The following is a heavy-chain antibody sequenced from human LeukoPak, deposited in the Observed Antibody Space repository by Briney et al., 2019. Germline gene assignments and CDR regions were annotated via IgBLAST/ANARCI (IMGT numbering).Heavy chain of an antibody. V-gene: IGHV3-23*01. CDR1: GFTFNNYA. J-gene: IGHJ4*02. Sequence: GGSLRLSCAASGFTFNNYAMTWVRQAPGKGLEWVSGISGSGDSTYYADSVKGRFTISRENSKDTLYLQMNTLGAEDTAIYYCAKGRGELVLAAMNYWGQGTLVTVSS. D-gene: IGHD2-15*01. CDR3: AKGRGELVLAAMNY. CDR2: ISGSGDST.